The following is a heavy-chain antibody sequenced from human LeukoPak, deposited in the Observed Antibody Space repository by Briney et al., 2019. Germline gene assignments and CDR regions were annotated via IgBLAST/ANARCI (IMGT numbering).Heavy chain of an antibody. CDR1: GGSISSYY. CDR2: IYYSGST. D-gene: IGHD2-2*02. V-gene: IGHV4-59*12. J-gene: IGHJ5*02. CDR3: AREFIVVVPAAIGWRWFDP. Sequence: SETLSLTCTVSGGSISSYYWSWIRQPPGKGLEWIGYIYYSGSTNYNPSLKSRVTISVDTSKNQFSLKLSSVTAADTAVYYCAREFIVVVPAAIGWRWFDPWGQGTLVTVSS.